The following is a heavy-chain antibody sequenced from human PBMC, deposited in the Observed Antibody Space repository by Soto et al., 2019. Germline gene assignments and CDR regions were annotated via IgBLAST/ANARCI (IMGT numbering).Heavy chain of an antibody. CDR3: ARGHPLSLLWIGELFPYYFDY. J-gene: IGHJ4*02. Sequence: PLSLTCTVSGGPISRGRYYLSWIRQHPGKGLEWIGYIYYSGSTYSNPSLKSRVTISVDTSKNQFSLKLSSVTAANTAVYYCARGHPLSLLWIGELFPYYFDYWGQGTLVTVSS. CDR2: IYYSGST. D-gene: IGHD3-10*01. CDR1: GGPISRGRYY. V-gene: IGHV4-31*03.